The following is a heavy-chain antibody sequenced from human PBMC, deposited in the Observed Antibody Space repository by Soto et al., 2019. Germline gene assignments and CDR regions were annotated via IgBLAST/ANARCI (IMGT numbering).Heavy chain of an antibody. V-gene: IGHV5-10-1*01. CDR2: IDPSDSYT. J-gene: IGHJ6*02. D-gene: IGHD5-18*01. Sequence: PGESLKISCKGSVYSFTSYWISWVRQMPGKGLEWMGRIDPSDSYTNYSPSFQGHVTISADKSISTAYLQWSSLKASDTAMYYCARHMYVDTAMVGYYYGMDVWGQGTTVTVSS. CDR1: VYSFTSYW. CDR3: ARHMYVDTAMVGYYYGMDV.